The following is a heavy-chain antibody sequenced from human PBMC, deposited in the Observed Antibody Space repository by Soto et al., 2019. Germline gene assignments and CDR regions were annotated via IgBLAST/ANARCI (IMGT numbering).Heavy chain of an antibody. V-gene: IGHV4-30-4*01. Sequence: QVQLQESGPGLVKPSQTLSLTCTVSGGSISSGTSYWTWIRQAPGTGLELIGYIYYSGNPFYNPALESRVTISIDTSKNQFYVKLSSVTAAATAVYYCARSMVRGAIGAFDAWGQGTVVTVSS. CDR2: IYYSGNP. J-gene: IGHJ3*01. D-gene: IGHD3-10*01. CDR1: GGSISSGTSY. CDR3: ARSMVRGAIGAFDA.